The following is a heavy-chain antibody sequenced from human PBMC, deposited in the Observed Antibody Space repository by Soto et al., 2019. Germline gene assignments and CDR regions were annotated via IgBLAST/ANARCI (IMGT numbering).Heavy chain of an antibody. V-gene: IGHV1-69*02. CDR3: ARAIEYESGDPFDI. CDR1: GGTFSSYT. D-gene: IGHD2-21*01. J-gene: IGHJ3*02. CDR2: IIPILGVA. Sequence: QVQLVQSGAEVKEPGSSVKVSCKASGGTFSSYTFTWVRQAPGQGLEWLGRIIPILGVANYAQNFQGRVTITADESTNTAYMELSSLRSEDTAVYYCARAIEYESGDPFDIWGQGTMVTVSS.